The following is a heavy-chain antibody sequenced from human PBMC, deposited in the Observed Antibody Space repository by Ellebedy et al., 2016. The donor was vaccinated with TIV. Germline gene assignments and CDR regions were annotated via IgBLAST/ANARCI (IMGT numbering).Heavy chain of an antibody. CDR1: GYSFTSYW. CDR2: IDPSDSYT. CDR3: ARDGYKIAAAGTRWFDP. V-gene: IGHV5-10-1*01. J-gene: IGHJ5*02. Sequence: KVSCKGSGYSFTSYWISWVRQMHGKGLEWMGRIDPSDSYTNYSPSFQGHVTISADKSISTAYLQWSSLKASDTAMYYCARDGYKIAAAGTRWFDPWGQGTLVTVSS. D-gene: IGHD6-13*01.